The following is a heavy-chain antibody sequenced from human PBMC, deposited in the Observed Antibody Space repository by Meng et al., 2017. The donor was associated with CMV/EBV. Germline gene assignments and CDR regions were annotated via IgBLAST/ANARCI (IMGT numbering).Heavy chain of an antibody. CDR2: INSDGSST. CDR3: ARDRVPTNWNDVYNWFDP. D-gene: IGHD1-1*01. CDR1: GFTFSSYW. V-gene: IGHV3-74*01. Sequence: GESLKISCAASGFTFSSYWMHWVRQAPGKGLVWVSRINSDGSSTSYADSVKGRFTISRDNPKNTLSLQMNSLRAEDTAVYYCARDRVPTNWNDVYNWFDPWGQGTLVTVSS. J-gene: IGHJ5*02.